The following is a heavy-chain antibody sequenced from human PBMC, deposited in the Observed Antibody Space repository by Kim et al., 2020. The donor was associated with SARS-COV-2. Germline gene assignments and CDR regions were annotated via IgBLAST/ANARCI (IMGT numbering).Heavy chain of an antibody. V-gene: IGHV4-59*01. Sequence: SETLSLTCTVSGGSISSYYWSWIRQPPGKGLEWIGYIYYSGSTNYNPSLKSRVTISVDTSKNQFPLKLSSVTAADTAVYYCARVGIGGSYSRNYYYYYYMDVWGKGTTVTVSS. CDR1: GGSISSYY. J-gene: IGHJ6*03. CDR2: IYYSGST. CDR3: ARVGIGGSYSRNYYYYYYMDV. D-gene: IGHD1-26*01.